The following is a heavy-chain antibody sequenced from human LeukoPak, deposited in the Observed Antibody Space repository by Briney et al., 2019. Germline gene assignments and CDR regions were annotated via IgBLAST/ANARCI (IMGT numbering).Heavy chain of an antibody. J-gene: IGHJ4*02. CDR1: GGSFSGYY. V-gene: IGHV4-34*01. CDR3: AAYGGSTGTDG. D-gene: IGHD1-1*01. CDR2: INHSGST. Sequence: SETLSLTCAVYGGSFSGYYWSWIRQPPGKGLEWIGEINHSGSTNYNPSLKSRVTISVDTSKNQFSLKLSSVTAADTAVYYCAAYGGSTGTDGWGKGTLVTVSS.